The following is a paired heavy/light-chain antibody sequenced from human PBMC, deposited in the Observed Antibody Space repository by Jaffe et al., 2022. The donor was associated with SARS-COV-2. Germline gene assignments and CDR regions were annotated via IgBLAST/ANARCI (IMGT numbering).Light chain of an antibody. CDR3: TTWDDSLSGRWV. Sequence: QSVLTQPPSASGTPGQRVTISCSGSSSNIGSNFVYWYQQLPGTAPKLLIYRNNQRPSGVPDRFSGSKSGTSASLAISGLRSEDEADYYCTTWDDSLSGRWVFGGGTKLTVL. CDR2: RNN. CDR1: SSNIGSNF. V-gene: IGLV1-47*01. J-gene: IGLJ3*02.
Heavy chain of an antibody. Sequence: QLQLQESGPGLVKPSETLSLTCTVSGGSISSSSYYWGWIRQPPGKGLEWIGSIYYSGSTYYNPSLKSRVTISVDTSKNQFSLKLSSVTAADTAVYYCARQYYGLNAERGYWYFDIWGRGTLVAVSS. J-gene: IGHJ2*01. CDR1: GGSISSSSYY. V-gene: IGHV4-39*01. CDR3: ARQYYGLNAERGYWYFDI. CDR2: IYYSGST. D-gene: IGHD4-17*01.